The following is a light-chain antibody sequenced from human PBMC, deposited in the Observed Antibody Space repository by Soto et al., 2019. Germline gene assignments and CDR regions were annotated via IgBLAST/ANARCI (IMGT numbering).Light chain of an antibody. V-gene: IGKV3D-20*02. CDR3: QQRSNWPPALT. J-gene: IGKJ4*01. Sequence: EIVLTQSPGTLSLSPGERATLSCRASQSVSSSYLAWYQHKPGQAPRLLIYASSNRATGIPDRFSGSASGTDFTLTISSLEPDDFAVYYCQQRSNWPPALTFGGGTKL. CDR1: QSVSSSY. CDR2: ASS.